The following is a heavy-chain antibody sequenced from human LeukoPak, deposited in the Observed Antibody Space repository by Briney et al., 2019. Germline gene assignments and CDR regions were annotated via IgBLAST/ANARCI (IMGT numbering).Heavy chain of an antibody. D-gene: IGHD3-10*01. J-gene: IGHJ5*02. CDR2: INHSGST. V-gene: IGHV4-34*01. CDR3: AREGPQSSYYYGSGPENWFDP. CDR1: GGSFSGYY. Sequence: PSETLSLTCAVYGGSFSGYYWSWIRQPPGKGLEWIGEINHSGSTYYNPSLKSRVTISVDTSKNQFSLKLSSVTAADTAVYYCAREGPQSSYYYGSGPENWFDPWGQGTLVTVSS.